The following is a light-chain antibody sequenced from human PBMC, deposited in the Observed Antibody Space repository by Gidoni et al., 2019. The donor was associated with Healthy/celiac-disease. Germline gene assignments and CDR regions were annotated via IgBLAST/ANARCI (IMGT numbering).Light chain of an antibody. V-gene: IGKV1-5*03. CDR1: QSISSW. Sequence: DIQMTQSPSTLSASVGDRVTITCRASQSISSWLDWYQQKPGKAPKLLIYKASSLESGVPSRFSGSGSGTEFTLTISSLQADDFATYYCQQYNSYSSFGQGTKLEIK. J-gene: IGKJ2*03. CDR2: KAS. CDR3: QQYNSYSS.